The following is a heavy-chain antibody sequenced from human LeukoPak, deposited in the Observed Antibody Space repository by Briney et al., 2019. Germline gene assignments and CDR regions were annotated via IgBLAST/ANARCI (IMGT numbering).Heavy chain of an antibody. J-gene: IGHJ6*02. Sequence: ASVKVSCKASGGTFSSYTISWVRQAPGQGLEWMGRIIPILGIANYAQKLQGRVTITADKSTSTAYMELSSLRSEDTAVYYCARGLGYYDSSGYYYDNYYGMGVWGQGTTVTVSS. CDR2: IIPILGIA. V-gene: IGHV1-69*02. D-gene: IGHD3-22*01. CDR3: ARGLGYYDSSGYYYDNYYGMGV. CDR1: GGTFSSYT.